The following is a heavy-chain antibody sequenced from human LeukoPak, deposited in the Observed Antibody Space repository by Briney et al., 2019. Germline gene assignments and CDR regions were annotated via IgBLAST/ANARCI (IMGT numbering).Heavy chain of an antibody. Sequence: GESLKISCKGSGYSFTNYWIGWVRQMPGKGLEWMGIIYPGDSDTRYIPSFQGQVTISADKSINTAYLQCSSLKASDTAIYYCARSASRYFDWFDYWGQGTLVTVSS. CDR3: ARSASRYFDWFDY. D-gene: IGHD3-9*01. J-gene: IGHJ4*02. CDR2: IYPGDSDT. CDR1: GYSFTNYW. V-gene: IGHV5-51*01.